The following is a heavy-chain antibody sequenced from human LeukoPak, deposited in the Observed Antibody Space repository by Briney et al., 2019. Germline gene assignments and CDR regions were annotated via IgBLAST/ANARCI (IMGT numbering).Heavy chain of an antibody. CDR2: ISSSGSTI. CDR3: ARDSRGDYGSGPFLNY. V-gene: IGHV3-48*04. D-gene: IGHD6-19*01. Sequence: PGRSLRLSCAASGFTLSSHVMHWVRQAPGKGLEWVSYISSSGSTIYYADSVKGRFTISRDNAKNSLYLQMNSLRAEDTAVYYCARDSRGDYGSGPFLNYWGQGTLVTVSS. J-gene: IGHJ4*02. CDR1: GFTLSSHV.